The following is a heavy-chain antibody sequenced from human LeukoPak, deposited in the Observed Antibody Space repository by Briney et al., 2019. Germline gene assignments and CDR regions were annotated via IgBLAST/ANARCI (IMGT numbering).Heavy chain of an antibody. J-gene: IGHJ5*02. CDR3: ARAPWFDP. CDR1: GGSINNGDYY. Sequence: PSQTLSLTCTVSGGSINNGDYYWSWIRQPPGKGLEWIGYIYYSGSTNYNPSLKSRVTISVDTSKNQFSLKLSSVTAADTAVYYCARAPWFDPWGQGTLVTVSS. CDR2: IYYSGST. V-gene: IGHV4-61*08.